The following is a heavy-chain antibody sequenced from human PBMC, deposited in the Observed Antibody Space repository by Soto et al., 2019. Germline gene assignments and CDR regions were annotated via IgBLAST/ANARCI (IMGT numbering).Heavy chain of an antibody. CDR2: VNPDGSDT. CDR3: ARVAVGSYYFDY. CDR1: GFTFSSYW. Sequence: EVQLVESGGGVVQPGGSLRLSCAASGFTFSSYWMHWVRHAPGKGLVWVSRVNPDGSDTSYADSVKGRFTISRDNAKNTLYLQMNSLRAEDTAVYYCARVAVGSYYFDYWGQGTLLTVSS. D-gene: IGHD6-13*01. J-gene: IGHJ4*02. V-gene: IGHV3-74*01.